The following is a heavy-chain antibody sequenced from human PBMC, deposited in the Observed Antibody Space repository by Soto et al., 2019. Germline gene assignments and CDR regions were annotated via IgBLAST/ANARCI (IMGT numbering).Heavy chain of an antibody. Sequence: GASVKVSCKASGYTFTSYGISWVRQAPGQGLEWMGWISAYNGNTNYAQKLQGRVTMTTDTSTSTAYMELRSLRSDDTAVYYCARVDIVVVVAANTADYWGQGTLVTVSS. CDR3: ARVDIVVVVAANTADY. D-gene: IGHD2-15*01. J-gene: IGHJ4*02. V-gene: IGHV1-18*01. CDR1: GYTFTSYG. CDR2: ISAYNGNT.